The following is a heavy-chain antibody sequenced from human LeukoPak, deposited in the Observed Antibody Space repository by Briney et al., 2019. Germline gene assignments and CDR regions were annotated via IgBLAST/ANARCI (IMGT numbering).Heavy chain of an antibody. CDR3: ARDGDLGGAFDI. V-gene: IGHV4-59*11. Sequence: SETLSLTCTVSGGSISSHYWSWIRQPPGKRLEWIGYIHYSGSTNYNPSLKSRITISVDTSKTQFSLKLSSVTAADTAVYYCARDGDLGGAFDIWGRGTMVTVSS. J-gene: IGHJ3*02. CDR1: GGSISSHY. D-gene: IGHD4-23*01. CDR2: IHYSGST.